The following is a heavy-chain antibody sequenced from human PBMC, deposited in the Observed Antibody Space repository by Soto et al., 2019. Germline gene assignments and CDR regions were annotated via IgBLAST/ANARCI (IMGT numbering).Heavy chain of an antibody. Sequence: ASVKVSCKASGYTFTGYYMHWVRQAPGQGLEWMGWINPNSGGTNYAQKFQGRVTMTRDTSISTAYMELSRLRSDDTAVYYCARGWGVPYYYDSSGSYDAFDICGQWTMVTV. J-gene: IGHJ3*02. CDR2: INPNSGGT. V-gene: IGHV1-2*02. CDR3: ARGWGVPYYYDSSGSYDAFDI. D-gene: IGHD3-22*01. CDR1: GYTFTGYY.